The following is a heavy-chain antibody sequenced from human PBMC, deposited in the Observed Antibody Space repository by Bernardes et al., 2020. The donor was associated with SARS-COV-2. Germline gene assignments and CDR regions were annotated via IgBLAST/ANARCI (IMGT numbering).Heavy chain of an antibody. CDR1: GFSVSSNT. J-gene: IGHJ4*02. Sequence: GSLRRSCVGSGFSVSSNTMDWFRQAPGKGLEWVSSISSGSTNIFYADSVKGRFTISRDNTKNSLYLQMNSLRAEDTAVYYCTRDIPFSGTYWGQGTLVTVSS. D-gene: IGHD1-26*01. CDR3: TRDIPFSGTY. V-gene: IGHV3-21*01. CDR2: ISSGSTNI.